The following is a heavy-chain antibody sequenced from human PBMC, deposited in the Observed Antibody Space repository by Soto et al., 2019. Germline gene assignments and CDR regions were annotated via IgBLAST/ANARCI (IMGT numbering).Heavy chain of an antibody. CDR2: FDPEDGET. V-gene: IGHV1-24*01. CDR1: GYTLTELS. Sequence: ASVKVSCKVSGYTLTELSMHWVRQAPGKGLEWMGGFDPEDGETIYAQKFQGRVTMTEDTSTDTAYMELSSLRSEDTAVYYCATDWGRYGSGTRVYFDYWDQGTLVTVSS. CDR3: ATDWGRYGSGTRVYFDY. D-gene: IGHD3-10*01. J-gene: IGHJ4*02.